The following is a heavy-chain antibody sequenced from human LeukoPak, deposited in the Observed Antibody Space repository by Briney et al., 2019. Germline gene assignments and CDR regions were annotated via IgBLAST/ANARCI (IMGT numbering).Heavy chain of an antibody. CDR3: ARDSTALLDYGGIDY. V-gene: IGHV4-31*03. D-gene: IGHD4-23*01. Sequence: SQTLSLTCTVSGGSISSGGYYWSWIRQHPGKGLQWIGYIYYSGSTYYNPSLKSRVTISVDTSKNQFSLKLSSVTAADTAVYYCARDSTALLDYGGIDYWGQGTLVTVSS. CDR2: IYYSGST. CDR1: GGSISSGGYY. J-gene: IGHJ4*02.